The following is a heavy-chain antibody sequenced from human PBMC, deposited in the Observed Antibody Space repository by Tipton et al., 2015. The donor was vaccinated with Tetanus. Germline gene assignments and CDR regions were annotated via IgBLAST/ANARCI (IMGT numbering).Heavy chain of an antibody. Sequence: SLRLSCAASGFTFSSYAMTWLRQAPGKGLEWVSAVTGSGDSTFYADSVKGRFTISRDNSKDTLFLQMNSLRAEDTAVYYCARGRFYYDTSGRGWYFDLWGLGTLVTVSS. CDR1: GFTFSSYA. CDR3: ARGRFYYDTSGRGWYFDL. V-gene: IGHV3-23*01. J-gene: IGHJ2*01. CDR2: VTGSGDST. D-gene: IGHD3-22*01.